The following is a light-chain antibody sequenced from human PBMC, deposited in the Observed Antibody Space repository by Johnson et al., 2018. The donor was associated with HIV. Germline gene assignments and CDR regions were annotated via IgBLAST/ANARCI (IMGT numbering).Light chain of an antibody. CDR1: SSNIGNKY. J-gene: IGLJ1*01. Sequence: QSVLTQPPSVSAAPGQKVTISCSGSSSNIGNKYVSWYQQLPGTAPKLLIYENNKRPSGIPDRFSGSKSGTSATLGITGLQTGDEADYYCGTWDSSLSAGLFGTGTKVTVL. CDR2: ENN. V-gene: IGLV1-51*02. CDR3: GTWDSSLSAGL.